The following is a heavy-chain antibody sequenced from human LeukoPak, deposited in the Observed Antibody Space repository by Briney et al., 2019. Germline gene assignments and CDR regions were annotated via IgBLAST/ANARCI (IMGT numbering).Heavy chain of an antibody. D-gene: IGHD5-12*01. CDR3: AREIRGYSGYDYDY. J-gene: IGHJ4*02. CDR1: GFTFDDYA. CDR2: ISWNSGSI. Sequence: GGSLRLSCAASGFTFDDYAMHWVRQAPGKGLEWVSGISWNSGSIGYADSVKGRFTISRDNAKNSLYLQMNSLRAEDTAVYYCAREIRGYSGYDYDYWGQGTLVTVSS. V-gene: IGHV3-9*01.